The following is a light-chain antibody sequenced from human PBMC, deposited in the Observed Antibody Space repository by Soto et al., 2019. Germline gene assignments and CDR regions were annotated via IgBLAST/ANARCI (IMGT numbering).Light chain of an antibody. CDR2: GAS. CDR1: QSVSSSY. V-gene: IGKV3-20*01. J-gene: IGKJ4*01. CDR3: QQYGSA. Sequence: EIVLTQSPGTLLLSLGERATLSCRASQSVSSSYLAWYQQKPGQAPRLLIYGASSRATGIPDRFSGSGSGTDFTLTISRLEPEYFALYYCQQYGSAFGGGTKVEIK.